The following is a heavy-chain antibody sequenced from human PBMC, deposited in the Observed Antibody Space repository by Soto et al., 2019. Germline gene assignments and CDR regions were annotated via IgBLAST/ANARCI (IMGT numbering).Heavy chain of an antibody. CDR3: AKDHQGWDYYGSGSYPNWFDP. CDR2: IRGSGGST. J-gene: IGHJ5*02. CDR1: GFTFSGYA. V-gene: IGHV3-23*01. D-gene: IGHD3-10*01. Sequence: GGSLRLSCAASGFTFSGYAMSWVRQSPGKGLEWVSAIRGSGGSTYYADSVKGRFTISRDNSKNTLYLQMNSLRAEDTAVYYCAKDHQGWDYYGSGSYPNWFDPWGQGTLVTVSS.